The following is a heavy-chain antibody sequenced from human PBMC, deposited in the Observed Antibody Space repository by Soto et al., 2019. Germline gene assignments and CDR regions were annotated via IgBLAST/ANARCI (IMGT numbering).Heavy chain of an antibody. CDR2: ISGSGDDT. Sequence: QLLESGGGFVQPGGSGRLSCVASGFTFSNFAMAWVRQAPGEGLEWVSAISGSGDDTFYADSMKGRFTISRDNSKDTLYLQINSLRAEDTAVYYCANPIPKTGTTYGFWGQGTLVTVSS. CDR3: ANPIPKTGTTYGF. V-gene: IGHV3-23*01. D-gene: IGHD1-1*01. J-gene: IGHJ4*02. CDR1: GFTFSNFA.